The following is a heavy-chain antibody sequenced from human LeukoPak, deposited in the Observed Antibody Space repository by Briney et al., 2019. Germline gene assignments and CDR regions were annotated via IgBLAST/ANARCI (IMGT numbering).Heavy chain of an antibody. J-gene: IGHJ4*02. V-gene: IGHV1-69*13. CDR3: ARETVDLRGYFDY. CDR1: GGTFSSYA. D-gene: IGHD5-12*01. CDR2: IIPIFGTA. Sequence: ASVKVSCKASGGTFSSYAISWVRQAPGQGLEWMGGIIPIFGTANYAQKFQGRVAITADESTSTAYMELSSLRSEDTAVYYCARETVDLRGYFDYWGQGTLVTVSS.